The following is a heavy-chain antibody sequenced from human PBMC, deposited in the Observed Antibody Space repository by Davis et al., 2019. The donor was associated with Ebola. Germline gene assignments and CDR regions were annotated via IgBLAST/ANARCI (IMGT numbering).Heavy chain of an antibody. D-gene: IGHD3-10*01. J-gene: IGHJ4*02. V-gene: IGHV1-18*01. CDR1: GYTLTELS. Sequence: ASVKVSCKVSGYTLTELSMHWVRQAPGKGLEWMGWISAYNGNTNYAQKLQGRVTMTTDTSTSTAYMELRSLRSDDTAVYYCARVAVGPVYGSGSAIDYWGQGTLVTVSS. CDR2: ISAYNGNT. CDR3: ARVAVGPVYGSGSAIDY.